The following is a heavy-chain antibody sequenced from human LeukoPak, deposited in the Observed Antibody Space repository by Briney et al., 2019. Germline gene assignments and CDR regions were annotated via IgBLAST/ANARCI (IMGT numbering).Heavy chain of an antibody. V-gene: IGHV3-33*01. CDR2: IWYDGSNK. CDR1: GFTLSSYG. Sequence: PGGSLRLSCAASGFTLSSYGMHWVRQAPGKGLEWVAVIWYDGSNKYYADSVKGRFTISRDNSKNTLYLQMNSLRAEDTAVYYCARGAHYYGSGIIRDAFDIWGQGTMVTVSS. CDR3: ARGAHYYGSGIIRDAFDI. D-gene: IGHD3-10*01. J-gene: IGHJ3*02.